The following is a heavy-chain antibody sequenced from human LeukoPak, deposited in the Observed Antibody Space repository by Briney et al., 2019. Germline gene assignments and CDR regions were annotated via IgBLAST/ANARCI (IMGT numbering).Heavy chain of an antibody. D-gene: IGHD3-3*01. J-gene: IGHJ4*02. CDR2: ISGSGGST. CDR3: TTASLKLLDWSLSYYFDS. CDR1: GFTVSSNY. V-gene: IGHV3-23*01. Sequence: GGSLRLSCAASGFTVSSNYMSWVRQAPGKGLEWVSAISGSGGSTYYADSVKGRFTVSRDNAKNSLYLQMNSLGTDDTAVYYCTTASLKLLDWSLSYYFDSWGQGTLVTVSS.